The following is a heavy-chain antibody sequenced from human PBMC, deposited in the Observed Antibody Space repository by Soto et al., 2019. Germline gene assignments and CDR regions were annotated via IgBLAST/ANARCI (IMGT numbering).Heavy chain of an antibody. CDR3: AARGYDWEYFDY. Sequence: GGSLRLSCAASGFTFSSYGMHWVRQAPGKGLEWVAVISYDGSNKYYADSVKGRFTISRDNSKNTLYLQMNSLRAEDTAVYYCAARGYDWEYFDYWGQGTLVTVSS. V-gene: IGHV3-30*03. J-gene: IGHJ4*02. CDR1: GFTFSSYG. D-gene: IGHD5-12*01. CDR2: ISYDGSNK.